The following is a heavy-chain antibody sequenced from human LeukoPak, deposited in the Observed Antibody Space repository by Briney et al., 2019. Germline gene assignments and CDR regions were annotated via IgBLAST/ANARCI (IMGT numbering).Heavy chain of an antibody. D-gene: IGHD1-26*01. CDR3: AREAVESSGSYSKPDEWAFDI. V-gene: IGHV4-39*07. CDR1: GGSVSSGSYY. CDR2: IYHSGST. Sequence: SETLSLTCTVSGGSVSSGSYYWSWVRQPPGKGLEWIGEIYHSGSTNYNPSLKSRVTISVDKSKNQFSLKLSSVTAADTAVYYCAREAVESSGSYSKPDEWAFDIWGQGTMVTVSS. J-gene: IGHJ3*02.